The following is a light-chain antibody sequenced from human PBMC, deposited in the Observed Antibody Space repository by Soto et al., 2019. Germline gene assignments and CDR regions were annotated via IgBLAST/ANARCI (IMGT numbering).Light chain of an antibody. CDR3: SSYAGSNNLV. CDR2: EVI. Sequence: QSALTQPPPASRSPGQSVTISCTGTSSDVGGYNYVSWYQQHPGKAPKLMIYEVIKRPSGVPDRFSGSKSGNTASLTVSGLQAEDEADYYCSSYAGSNNLVFGGGTKLTVL. J-gene: IGLJ3*02. V-gene: IGLV2-8*02. CDR1: SSDVGGYNY.